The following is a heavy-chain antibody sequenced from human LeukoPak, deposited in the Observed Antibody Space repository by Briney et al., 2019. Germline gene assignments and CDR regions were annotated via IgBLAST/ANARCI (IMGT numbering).Heavy chain of an antibody. CDR3: ARDYSGSYNDAFDI. V-gene: IGHV1-69*01. D-gene: IGHD1-26*01. CDR1: GGTFSSYA. CDR2: IIPIFGTA. Sequence: GSSVKVSCKASGGTFSSYAISWVRQAPGQGLEWMGGIIPIFGTANYAQKFQGRVTITADESTSTAYMELSSLRSEDTAVYYCARDYSGSYNDAFDIWGQGTMVTVSS. J-gene: IGHJ3*02.